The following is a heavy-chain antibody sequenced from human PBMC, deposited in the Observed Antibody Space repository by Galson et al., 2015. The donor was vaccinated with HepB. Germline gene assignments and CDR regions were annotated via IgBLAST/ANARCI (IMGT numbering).Heavy chain of an antibody. CDR2: LSGSGGST. CDR1: GFTFSSYA. J-gene: IGHJ5*02. CDR3: AKDLEPHRIRNWFDP. V-gene: IGHV3-23*01. Sequence: SLRLSCAASGFTFSSYAMSWVRQAPGKGLEWVSTLSGSGGSTYYADSVKGRFTISRDNSKNTLYLQMNSLRAEDTAVYYCAKDLEPHRIRNWFDPWGLGTLVTVSS. D-gene: IGHD1-14*01.